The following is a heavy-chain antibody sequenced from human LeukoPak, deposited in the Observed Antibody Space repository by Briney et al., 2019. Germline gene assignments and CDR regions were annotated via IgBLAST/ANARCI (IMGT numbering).Heavy chain of an antibody. Sequence: ASVKVSCKASGYTFTSYDINWVRQATGQGLEWMGWMNPNSGNTGYAQKFQGRVTMTRNTSISTAYMELSSPRSEDTAVYYCARGKGPSPRYYGMDVWGQGTTVTVSS. CDR1: GYTFTSYD. J-gene: IGHJ6*02. V-gene: IGHV1-8*01. CDR2: MNPNSGNT. CDR3: ARGKGPSPRYYGMDV.